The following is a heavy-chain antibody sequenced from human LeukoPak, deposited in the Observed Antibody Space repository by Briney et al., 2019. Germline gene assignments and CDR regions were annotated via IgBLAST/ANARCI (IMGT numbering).Heavy chain of an antibody. Sequence: ASVNVSCKASGYTFTNYYIHWVRQAPGQGLEWMGIINPSGGSTTYAQKFQGRVTMTRDTSTSTVYMDLSSLTSEDTAVYYCARGLSPFSDYWGQGTLVTVSS. CDR3: ARGLSPFSDY. CDR1: GYTFTNYY. J-gene: IGHJ4*02. CDR2: INPSGGST. V-gene: IGHV1-46*01.